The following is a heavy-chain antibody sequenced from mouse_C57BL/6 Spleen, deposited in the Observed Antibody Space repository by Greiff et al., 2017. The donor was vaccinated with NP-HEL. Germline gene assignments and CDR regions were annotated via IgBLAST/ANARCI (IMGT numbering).Heavy chain of an antibody. Sequence: VQLKQSGPELVKPGASVKIPCKASGYTFTDYNMDWVKQSHGKSLEWIGDINPNNGGTIYNQKFKGKATLTVDKSSSTAYMELRSLTSEDTAVYYCARRGYYGSSSGFAYWGQGTLVTVSA. J-gene: IGHJ3*01. D-gene: IGHD1-1*01. CDR3: ARRGYYGSSSGFAY. V-gene: IGHV1-18*01. CDR1: GYTFTDYN. CDR2: INPNNGGT.